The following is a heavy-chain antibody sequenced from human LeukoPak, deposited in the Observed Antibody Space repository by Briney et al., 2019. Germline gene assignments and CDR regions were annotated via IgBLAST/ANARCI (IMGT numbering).Heavy chain of an antibody. D-gene: IGHD6-13*01. CDR3: ARVTAAGCDY. V-gene: IGHV3-48*03. Sequence: GGSLRLSCAASGFTFSSYEMSWVRQAPGKGLEWVSYISSSGSTIYYADSLKGRFTISRDNAKSSLYLQVNSLRAEDTAVYYCARVTAAGCDYWGQGTLVTVSS. J-gene: IGHJ4*02. CDR1: GFTFSSYE. CDR2: ISSSGSTI.